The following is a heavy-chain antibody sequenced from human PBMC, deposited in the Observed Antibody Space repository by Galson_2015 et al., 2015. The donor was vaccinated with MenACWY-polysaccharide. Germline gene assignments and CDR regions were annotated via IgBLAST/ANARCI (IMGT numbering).Heavy chain of an antibody. CDR1: GIRFSGSG. CDR2: IQYDGTNK. CDR3: AREGSRIVFHAFDT. D-gene: IGHD6-13*01. J-gene: IGHJ3*02. Sequence: SLRLSCAASGIRFSGSGMHWVRQAPGKGLEWAAVIQYDGTNKVYADSVKGRFTISRDNSKNTLYLEMNSLRAEDTAVYYCAREGSRIVFHAFDTWGQGTMVPASS. V-gene: IGHV3-33*01.